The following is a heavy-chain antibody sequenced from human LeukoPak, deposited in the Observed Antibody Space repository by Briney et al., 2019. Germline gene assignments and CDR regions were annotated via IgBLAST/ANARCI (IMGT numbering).Heavy chain of an antibody. CDR1: GGTFTSYA. V-gene: IGHV1-69*13. CDR3: ARKLRLGGNWFDP. Sequence: SVKVSCKTSGGTFTSYAITWVRQAPGQGLEWMGKIIPISGTTNYAQKFQGRVTFTADESTSTAYMELSSLRSEDTALYYCARKLRLGGNWFDPWGQGTLITVSS. CDR2: IIPISGTT. D-gene: IGHD1-26*01. J-gene: IGHJ5*02.